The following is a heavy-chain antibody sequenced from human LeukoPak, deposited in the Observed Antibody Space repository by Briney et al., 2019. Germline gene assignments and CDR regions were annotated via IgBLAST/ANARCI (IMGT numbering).Heavy chain of an antibody. J-gene: IGHJ4*02. CDR3: AVTGFTYGSGSYYNIDY. CDR2: IIPIFGTA. Sequence: GASVKVSCKASGGTFSSYAISWVRQAPGQGLEWMGGIIPIFGTADYAQKFQGRVTMTRDTSTSTVYMELSSLRSEDTAVYYCAVTGFTYGSGSYYNIDYWGQGTLVTVSS. V-gene: IGHV1-69*05. CDR1: GGTFSSYA. D-gene: IGHD3-10*01.